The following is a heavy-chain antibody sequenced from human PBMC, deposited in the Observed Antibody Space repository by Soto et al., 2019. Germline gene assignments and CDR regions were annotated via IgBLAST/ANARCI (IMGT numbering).Heavy chain of an antibody. CDR1: GLTFSTYA. Sequence: GGSLRLSCTASGLTFSTYAVHWVRQAPGKGLEWVSVISGDGGNKYFAESVRGRFLISRDNSKNTVYLQMNSLRHEDTAVYFCARRLTSTVSALGYWGQGTLVTVSS. D-gene: IGHD6-19*01. V-gene: IGHV3-30-3*01. J-gene: IGHJ4*02. CDR2: ISGDGGNK. CDR3: ARRLTSTVSALGY.